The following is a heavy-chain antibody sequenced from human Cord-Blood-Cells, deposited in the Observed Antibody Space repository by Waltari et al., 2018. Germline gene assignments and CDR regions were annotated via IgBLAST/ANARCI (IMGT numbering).Heavy chain of an antibody. D-gene: IGHD2-15*01. CDR1: GGTFGSYA. CDR2: IIPIFGTA. CDR3: AREGSVGYCSGGSCYSGGWFDP. Sequence: QVQLVQSGAEVKKPGSSVKVSCKASGGTFGSYAISWVRQAPGHGLQRMGGIIPIFGTANYAQKFQGRVTITADKSTSTAYMELSSLRSEDTAVYYCAREGSVGYCSGGSCYSGGWFDPWGQGTLVTVSS. J-gene: IGHJ5*02. V-gene: IGHV1-69*06.